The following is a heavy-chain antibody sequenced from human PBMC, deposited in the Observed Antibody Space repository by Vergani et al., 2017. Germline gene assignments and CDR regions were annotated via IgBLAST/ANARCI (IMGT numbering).Heavy chain of an antibody. CDR1: GFTFSSYS. V-gene: IGHV3-48*02. CDR3: ARDPYDRSGYYTSPLT. CDR2: IRSSSSTI. J-gene: IGHJ5*02. D-gene: IGHD3-22*01. Sequence: EVQLVESGGGLVQPGGSLRLSCAASGFTFSSYSMNWVRQAPGKGLEWVSYIRSSSSTIYYADSVKGRFTISRDNAKNSLYLQMNSLRDEDTAVYYCARDPYDRSGYYTSPLTWGQGTLVSVSS.